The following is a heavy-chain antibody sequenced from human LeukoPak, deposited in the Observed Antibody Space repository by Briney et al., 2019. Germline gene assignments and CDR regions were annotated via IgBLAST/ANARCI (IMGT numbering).Heavy chain of an antibody. CDR2: NNHSGST. J-gene: IGHJ4*02. CDR3: ARGSRNTMIVVARPFDY. CDR1: GGSFSGYY. Sequence: SETLSLTCAVYGGSFSGYYWSWIRQPPGKGLEWIGENNHSGSTNYNPSLKSRVTISVDTSKNQFSLKLSSVTAADTAVYYCARGSRNTMIVVARPFDYWGQGTLVTVSS. V-gene: IGHV4-34*01. D-gene: IGHD3-22*01.